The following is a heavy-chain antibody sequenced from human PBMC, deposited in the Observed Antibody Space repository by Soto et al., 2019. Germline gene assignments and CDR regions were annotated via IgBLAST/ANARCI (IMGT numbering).Heavy chain of an antibody. CDR2: IIPIFGTA. CDR3: ARGDKPPQYDMDV. CDR1: GGTFSSYA. Sequence: QVQLVQSGAEVKKPGSSVKVSCKASGGTFSSYAISWVRQAPGPGLEWMGGIIPIFGTANYAQKFQGRVTITADKSTSTAYMELSSLSSEDTAVDYCARGDKPPQYDMDVCGQGTTITDSS. J-gene: IGHJ6*02. D-gene: IGHD2-15*01. V-gene: IGHV1-69*06.